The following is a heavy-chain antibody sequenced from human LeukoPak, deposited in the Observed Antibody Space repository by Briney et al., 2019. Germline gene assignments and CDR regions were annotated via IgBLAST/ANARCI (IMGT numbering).Heavy chain of an antibody. J-gene: IGHJ4*02. Sequence: ASVKVSCKASGYTFTSYDINWVRQATGQGLEWMGWMNPNSGNTGYPQKFQGRVTMTRNTSISTAYMELSSLRSEDTAVYYCARAPPILSNILTGRVPPRYYFDYWGQGTLVTVSS. CDR3: ARAPPILSNILTGRVPPRYYFDY. V-gene: IGHV1-8*01. CDR1: GYTFTSYD. D-gene: IGHD3-9*01. CDR2: MNPNSGNT.